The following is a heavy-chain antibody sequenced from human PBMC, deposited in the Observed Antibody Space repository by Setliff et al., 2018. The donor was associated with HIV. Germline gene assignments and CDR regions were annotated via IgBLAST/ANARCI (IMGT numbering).Heavy chain of an antibody. V-gene: IGHV5-51*01. CDR2: IYTGDYDT. J-gene: IGHJ6*03. D-gene: IGHD3-16*02. CDR1: GYSFTRDW. CDR3: ARNRIVKAYYYHMDV. Sequence: GESLKISCKGSGYSFTRDWIGWVRQMHGKGLEWMGIIYTGDYDTRYSPSFQGQVTISADKSISTAYLQWSSLKASDTAMYYCARNRIVKAYYYHMDVWGKGTTVTVSS.